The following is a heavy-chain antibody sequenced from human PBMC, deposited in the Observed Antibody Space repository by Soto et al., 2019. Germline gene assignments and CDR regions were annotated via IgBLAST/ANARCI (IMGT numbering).Heavy chain of an antibody. J-gene: IGHJ4*02. CDR3: TRDDIGIGIDY. V-gene: IGHV3-74*01. D-gene: IGHD5-12*01. CDR2: INSDGSST. Sequence: EVQLVESGGGLVQPGGSLRLSCAASGFTFSNYWMHWVRQVPGKGLVWVSHINSDGSSTTYADSVKGRFTISRDNADNTLYLQMSSLRAEDTAVYFCTRDDIGIGIDYWGQGTLVTVSS. CDR1: GFTFSNYW.